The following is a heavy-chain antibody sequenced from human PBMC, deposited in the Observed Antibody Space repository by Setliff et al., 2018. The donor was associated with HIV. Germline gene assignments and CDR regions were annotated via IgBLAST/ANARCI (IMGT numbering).Heavy chain of an antibody. Sequence: ASVKVSCKASGYSFSGHFMVWVRQAPGHGLEWMGWINPESGGTSYAQKFQGRVTMTTDTSITTAFMELYNLTPDDTAVYYCTRGGRVPGHWYFDLWGRGALVT. J-gene: IGHJ2*01. CDR3: TRGGRVPGHWYFDL. CDR1: GYSFSGHF. CDR2: INPESGGT. V-gene: IGHV1-2*02. D-gene: IGHD1-1*01.